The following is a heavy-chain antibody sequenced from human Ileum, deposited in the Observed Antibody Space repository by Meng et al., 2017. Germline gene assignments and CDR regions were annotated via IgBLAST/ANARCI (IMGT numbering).Heavy chain of an antibody. CDR3: ARDHWGSLAY. CDR2: AST. J-gene: IGHJ4*02. V-gene: IGHV4-61*01. Sequence: VALQESGPGLVKPSETLSLICTVSGASVTTSHYQWGWFRQPPGKGLEWIGYASTNYNPSLKSRLTISLDTSKNQVSLKLTSVTAADTAVDYCARDHWGSLAYWGQGSLVTVSS. CDR1: GASVTTSHYQ. D-gene: IGHD7-27*01.